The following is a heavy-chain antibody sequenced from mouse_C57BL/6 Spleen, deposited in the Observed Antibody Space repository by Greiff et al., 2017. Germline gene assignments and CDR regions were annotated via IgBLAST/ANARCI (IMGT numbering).Heavy chain of an antibody. J-gene: IGHJ3*01. CDR2: ISSGSSTI. D-gene: IGHD2-5*01. Sequence: EVKLVESGGGLVKPGGSLKLSCAASGFTFSDYGMHWVRQAPEKGLEWVAYISSGSSTIYYADTVKGRFTISRDNAKNTLFLQMTSLRSEDTAMYYCAGSNYAWFAYWGQGTLVTVSA. V-gene: IGHV5-17*01. CDR1: GFTFSDYG. CDR3: AGSNYAWFAY.